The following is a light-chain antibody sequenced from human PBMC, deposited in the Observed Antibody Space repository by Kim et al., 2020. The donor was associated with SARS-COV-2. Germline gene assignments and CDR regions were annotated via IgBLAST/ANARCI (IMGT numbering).Light chain of an antibody. V-gene: IGLV3-9*01. Sequence: SYELTQPPAVSVALGQTATMTCGGNNIGTKKVHWYQQRPGQAPLLLIFRDSHRPSGISQQFSGPNSGTTASSTISSAQAENEAASHRHVWDSTHHSWVFG. CDR2: RDS. CDR1: NIGTKK. CDR3: HVWDSTHHSWV. J-gene: IGLJ1*01.